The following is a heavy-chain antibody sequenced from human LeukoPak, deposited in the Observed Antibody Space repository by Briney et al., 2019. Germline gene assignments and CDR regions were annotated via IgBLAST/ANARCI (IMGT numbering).Heavy chain of an antibody. Sequence: ASVKVSCKASGYTFTSYYMHWVRQAPGQGLEWMGWINPNSGGTNYAQKFQGRVTMTRDTSISTAYMELSRLRSDDTAVYYCARAGGVVVVAATEDNWFDPWGQGTLVTVSS. J-gene: IGHJ5*02. CDR3: ARAGGVVVVAATEDNWFDP. D-gene: IGHD2-15*01. CDR2: INPNSGGT. CDR1: GYTFTSYY. V-gene: IGHV1-2*02.